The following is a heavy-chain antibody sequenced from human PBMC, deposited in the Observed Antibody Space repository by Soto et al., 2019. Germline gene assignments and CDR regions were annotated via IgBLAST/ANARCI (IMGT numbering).Heavy chain of an antibody. CDR1: GFTFSSYG. Sequence: GGSVRVSCAASGFTFSSYGMHWVRQAPGKGLEWVAVISYDGSNKYYADSVKGRFTISRDNSKNTLYLQMNSLRAEDTAVYYCAKERDGYNDDFDIWGPGTMVTVS. V-gene: IGHV3-30*18. D-gene: IGHD5-12*01. CDR3: AKERDGYNDDFDI. J-gene: IGHJ3*02. CDR2: ISYDGSNK.